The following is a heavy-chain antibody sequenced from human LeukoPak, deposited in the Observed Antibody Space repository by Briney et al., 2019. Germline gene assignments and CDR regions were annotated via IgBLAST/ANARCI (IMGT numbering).Heavy chain of an antibody. CDR3: AKDARRSSGWYFFDH. D-gene: IGHD6-13*01. Sequence: QSGGSLRLSCAASGFAFSSQAMGWVRQAPGKGLEWVSVISDSGDSTYYADSVKGQFTISRDNSKNTLYLQMNSLRAEDTARYYCAKDARRSSGWYFFDHWGQGTLVTVSS. V-gene: IGHV3-23*01. CDR1: GFAFSSQA. CDR2: ISDSGDST. J-gene: IGHJ4*02.